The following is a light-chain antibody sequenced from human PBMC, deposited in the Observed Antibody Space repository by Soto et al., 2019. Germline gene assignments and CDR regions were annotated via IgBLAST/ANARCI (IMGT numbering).Light chain of an antibody. CDR3: QQYNNWPWT. CDR1: QSVSSY. Sequence: EIPLIQSPATLSLSPGARATLSCRASQSVSSYLAWYQQKPGQAPRLLIYAASTRARGFPAGFSGSGSGTDFTLTISSLQSEDFAVYYCQQYNNWPWTFGQGTKVDIK. CDR2: AAS. V-gene: IGKV3-15*01. J-gene: IGKJ1*01.